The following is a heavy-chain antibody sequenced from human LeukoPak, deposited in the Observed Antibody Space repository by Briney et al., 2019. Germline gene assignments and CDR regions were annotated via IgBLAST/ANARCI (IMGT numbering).Heavy chain of an antibody. CDR3: ARTCSSSSCYMVH. CDR1: GYTFANFG. J-gene: IGHJ4*02. V-gene: IGHV1-18*01. D-gene: IGHD2-2*02. Sequence: VKVSCKASGYTFANFGITWVRRAPGQGLEWMGWISVYNGNTNYAQNLQGRVTLTTDTSTSTAYMELRSLRSDDTALYYCARTCSSSSCYMVHWGQGTLVTVSS. CDR2: ISVYNGNT.